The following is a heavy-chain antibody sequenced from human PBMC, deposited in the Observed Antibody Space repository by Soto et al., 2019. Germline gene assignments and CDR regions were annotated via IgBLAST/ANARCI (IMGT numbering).Heavy chain of an antibody. V-gene: IGHV1-3*01. CDR2: INAGNGDT. CDR3: TRAHRGEN. CDR1: GYTFTDYP. J-gene: IGHJ1*01. Sequence: QVQLVQSGAEVRKPGASVKVACKASGYTFTDYPIHWVHQAPGQRLEWMGGINAGNGDTKYSQKFQGRVTVTRDTSASTAYMALSSLRSDDTAVYYCTRAHRGENWGRGTLVTVSS. D-gene: IGHD2-21*01.